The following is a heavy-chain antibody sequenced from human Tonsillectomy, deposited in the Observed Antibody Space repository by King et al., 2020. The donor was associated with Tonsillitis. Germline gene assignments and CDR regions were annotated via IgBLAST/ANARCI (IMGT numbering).Heavy chain of an antibody. D-gene: IGHD5-12*01. J-gene: IGHJ5*02. CDR2: IHHSGST. CDR3: ARVCYDGDWFDP. Sequence: QLQESGPGLVKPSETLSLTCSVSDYAISSDHYWGWIRQSPGEGLEWIGNIHHSGSTYCNPSLRSRVTVSVDTSKNQFSLKLSAVTAADTAVYYCARVCYDGDWFDPWGQGTLVTVSS. CDR1: DYAISSDHY. V-gene: IGHV4-38-2*02.